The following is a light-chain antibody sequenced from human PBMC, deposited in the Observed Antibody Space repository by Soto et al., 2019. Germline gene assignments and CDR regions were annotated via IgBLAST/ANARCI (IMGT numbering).Light chain of an antibody. Sequence: EIVLTQSPATLSLSPGERATLSCRASQSVSSYLAWYQQKPGQAPRLLIYDASNRATGIPARFSGSGSGTDFTLPISSLEPEDFAVYYCQQYGSSGTFGQGTKVEIK. CDR3: QQYGSSGT. V-gene: IGKV3-11*01. J-gene: IGKJ1*01. CDR1: QSVSSY. CDR2: DAS.